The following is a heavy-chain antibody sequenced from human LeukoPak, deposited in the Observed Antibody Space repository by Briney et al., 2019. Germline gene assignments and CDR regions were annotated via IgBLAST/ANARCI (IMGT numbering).Heavy chain of an antibody. CDR1: GGSISSYY. CDR3: ARKGSSSWANPFDY. V-gene: IGHV4-59*01. D-gene: IGHD6-13*01. Sequence: SETLSLTCTVSGGSISSYYWSWIRQPPGKGLEWIGYIYYSGSTNYNPSLKSRVTISVGTPKNQFSLKLSSVTAADTAVYFCARKGSSSWANPFDYWGQGTLVTVSS. CDR2: IYYSGST. J-gene: IGHJ4*02.